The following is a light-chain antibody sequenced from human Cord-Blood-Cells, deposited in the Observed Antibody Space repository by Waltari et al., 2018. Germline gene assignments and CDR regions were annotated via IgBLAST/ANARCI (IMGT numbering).Light chain of an antibody. CDR2: GAS. Sequence: IVLTQSPGTLSLSPGERATLPCRASPSVSSSYLAWYQQKPGQAPRLLIYGASSRATGIPDRFSGSGSGTDFTLTISRLEPEDYAVYYCQQYGSSPYTFGQGTKLEIK. CDR1: PSVSSSY. J-gene: IGKJ2*01. V-gene: IGKV3-20*01. CDR3: QQYGSSPYT.